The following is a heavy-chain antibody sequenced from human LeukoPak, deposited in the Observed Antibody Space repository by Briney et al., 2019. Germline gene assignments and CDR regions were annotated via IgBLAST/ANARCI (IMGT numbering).Heavy chain of an antibody. D-gene: IGHD1-14*01. CDR3: ARDAPGAGGFDY. V-gene: IGHV3-23*01. Sequence: GGSLRLSCAASGFTISSQAMSWVRQAPGKGLECVSTIGISDVDRHYADSVKGRFSISRDNSKKTLYLQMNSLRAEDTAVYYCARDAPGAGGFDYWGQGTLVTVSS. CDR1: GFTISSQA. J-gene: IGHJ4*02. CDR2: IGISDVDR.